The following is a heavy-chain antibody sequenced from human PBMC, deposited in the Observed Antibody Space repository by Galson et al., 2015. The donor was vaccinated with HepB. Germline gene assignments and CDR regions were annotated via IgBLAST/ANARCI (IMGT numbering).Heavy chain of an antibody. CDR3: AKDRGPMVRGVISPVNWFDP. V-gene: IGHV3-30*18. Sequence: SLRLSCAASGFTFSSYGMHWVRQAPGKGLEWVAVISYDGSNKYYADSVKGRFTISRDNSKNTLYLQMNSLRAEDTAVYYCAKDRGPMVRGVISPVNWFDPWGQGTLVTVSS. D-gene: IGHD3-10*01. CDR2: ISYDGSNK. CDR1: GFTFSSYG. J-gene: IGHJ5*02.